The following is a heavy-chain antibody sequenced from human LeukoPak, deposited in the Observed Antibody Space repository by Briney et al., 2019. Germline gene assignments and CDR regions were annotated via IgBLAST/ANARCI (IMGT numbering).Heavy chain of an antibody. CDR2: VAYSGGT. CDR3: ARTVSGYYFNA. Sequence: SETLSLTCTVSGGSINSYYWSWIRQPPEKGLEWIGYVAYSGGTNYNPSLKSRVIMSVDTSKNQFSLKLSSVTAADTAVYYCARTVSGYYFNAWGPGTLVTVSS. CDR1: GGSINSYY. V-gene: IGHV4-59*01. J-gene: IGHJ5*02. D-gene: IGHD5-12*01.